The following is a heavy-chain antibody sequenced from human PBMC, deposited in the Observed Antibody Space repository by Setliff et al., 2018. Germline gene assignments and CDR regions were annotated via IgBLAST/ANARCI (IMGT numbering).Heavy chain of an antibody. D-gene: IGHD2-2*01. CDR3: ARASYHYWYFDL. J-gene: IGHJ2*01. CDR2: INWNGDRT. Sequence: PGGSLRLSCAASGFTFDVYDLNWVRQAPGKGLEWVSSINWNGDRTGYADSVKGRFTISRDNAKNSLYLQMNRLRAEDTALYYCARASYHYWYFDLWGRGTLVTVSS. CDR1: GFTFDVYD. V-gene: IGHV3-20*04.